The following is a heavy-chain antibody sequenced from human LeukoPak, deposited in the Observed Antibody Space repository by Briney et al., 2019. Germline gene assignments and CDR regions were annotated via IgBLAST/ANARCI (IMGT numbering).Heavy chain of an antibody. D-gene: IGHD6-6*01. CDR1: GGSISSYY. CDR2: IYYSGST. J-gene: IGHJ4*02. Sequence: SETLSLTCTVSGGSISSYYWSWIRQPPGKGLEWIGYIYYSGSTNCNPSLKSRVTISIDTSKNQFSLKLSSVTAADTAVYYCARLDSEQLGGDYFDYWGQGTLVTVSS. CDR3: ARLDSEQLGGDYFDY. V-gene: IGHV4-59*08.